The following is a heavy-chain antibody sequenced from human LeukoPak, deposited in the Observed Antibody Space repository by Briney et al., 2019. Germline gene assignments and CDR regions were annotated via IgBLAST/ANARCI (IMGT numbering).Heavy chain of an antibody. CDR3: AKDLTTVTSQGDY. CDR2: IKQDGTEK. Sequence: GGSLRLSCAASGFTFTTYWMSWVRQAPGKGLEWVANIKQDGTEKYYVDSVKGRFTISRDNAKNSLYLQMNSLRAEDTAVYYCAKDLTTVTSQGDYWGQGTLVTVSS. CDR1: GFTFTTYW. D-gene: IGHD4-17*01. V-gene: IGHV3-7*01. J-gene: IGHJ4*02.